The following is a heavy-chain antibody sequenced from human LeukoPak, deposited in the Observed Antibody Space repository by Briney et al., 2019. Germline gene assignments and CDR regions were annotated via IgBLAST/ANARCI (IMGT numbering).Heavy chain of an antibody. CDR3: ARGRFFGSARYFDY. V-gene: IGHV1-2*02. CDR1: GYTFTGYY. CDR2: INPNSGGT. D-gene: IGHD3-3*01. Sequence: GASVKVSCKASGYTFTGYYMHWVRQAPGQGLEWMGWINPNSGGTNYAQKFQGRVTISVDTSKNQFSLKLSSVTAADTAVYYCARGRFFGSARYFDYWGQGTLVTVSS. J-gene: IGHJ4*02.